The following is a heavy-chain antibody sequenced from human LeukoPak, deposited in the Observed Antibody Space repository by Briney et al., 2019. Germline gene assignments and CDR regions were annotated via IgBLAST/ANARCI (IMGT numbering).Heavy chain of an antibody. Sequence: ASVKVSCKASGYTFTSYYMHWVRQAPGQGLEWMGIINPSGGSTSYAQKFQGRVTMTRDTSTSTVYMELSSLRSEDTAVYYCARDPVGKTDYYDSSLIDYWGQGTLVTVSS. CDR2: INPSGGST. CDR1: GYTFTSYY. J-gene: IGHJ4*02. D-gene: IGHD3-22*01. V-gene: IGHV1-46*01. CDR3: ARDPVGKTDYYDSSLIDY.